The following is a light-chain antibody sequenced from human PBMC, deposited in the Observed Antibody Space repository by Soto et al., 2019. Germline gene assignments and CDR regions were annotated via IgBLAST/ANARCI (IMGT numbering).Light chain of an antibody. CDR1: QSISSW. CDR2: KAS. V-gene: IGKV1-5*03. J-gene: IGKJ1*01. Sequence: DIQMTQSPSTLSASVGDRVTITCRASQSISSWLAWYQQKPGKAPKLLIYKASSLESGVPSRFSGSESGTEFTLTISSLQPDDFATYYCQQYNSYWTFGQGTKVEFK. CDR3: QQYNSYWT.